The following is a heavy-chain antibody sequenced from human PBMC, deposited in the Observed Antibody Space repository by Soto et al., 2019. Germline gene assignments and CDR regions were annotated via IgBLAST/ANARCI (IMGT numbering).Heavy chain of an antibody. V-gene: IGHV3-30*04. D-gene: IGHD6-19*01. CDR3: AKGPYSSGWYEGADAFDI. Sequence: GGSLRLSCAASGFTFSSYAMHWVRQAPGKGLEWVAVISYDGSNKYYADSVKGRFTISRDNSKNTLYLQMNSLRAEDTAVYYCAKGPYSSGWYEGADAFDIWGQGTMVTVSS. CDR1: GFTFSSYA. CDR2: ISYDGSNK. J-gene: IGHJ3*02.